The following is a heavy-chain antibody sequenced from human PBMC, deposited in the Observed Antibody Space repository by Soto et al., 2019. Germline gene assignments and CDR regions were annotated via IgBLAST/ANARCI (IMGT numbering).Heavy chain of an antibody. D-gene: IGHD2-21*02. Sequence: TLWLSCPASGDTIGGVCFWSWIRQFPGRGLEWIGCNSSSGSTYYNPALNNRISLSLDTSQNQFSLKLLSVTAADTAIYYCASARVTGIVIPSPGFDPWGQGTLVTVSS. CDR3: ASARVTGIVIPSPGFDP. CDR1: GDTIGGVCF. V-gene: IGHV4-31*03. J-gene: IGHJ5*02. CDR2: NSSSGST.